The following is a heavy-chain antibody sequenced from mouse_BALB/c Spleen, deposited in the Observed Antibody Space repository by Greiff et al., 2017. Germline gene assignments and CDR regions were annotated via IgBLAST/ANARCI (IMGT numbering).Heavy chain of an antibody. CDR2: ISSGSSTI. CDR3: ARAGFPNYAMDY. CDR1: GFTFSSFG. V-gene: IGHV5-17*02. J-gene: IGHJ4*01. Sequence: EVKLVESGGGLVQPGGSRKLSCAASGFTFSSFGMHWVRQAPEKGLEWVAYISSGSSTIYYADTVKGRFTISRDNPKNTLFLQMTSLRSEDTAMYYCARAGFPNYAMDYWGQGTSVTVSS.